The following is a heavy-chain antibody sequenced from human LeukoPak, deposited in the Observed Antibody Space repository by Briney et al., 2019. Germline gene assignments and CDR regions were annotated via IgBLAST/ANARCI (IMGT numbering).Heavy chain of an antibody. CDR1: GYSFTSYW. CDR2: IYPGGSDT. D-gene: IGHD2-2*01. J-gene: IGHJ4*02. CDR3: ARRYCSSITCRGDFDY. V-gene: IGHV5-51*01. Sequence: GESLKISCKGSGYSFTSYWIGWVRQMPGKGLEWMGIIYPGGSDTRYSPSFQGQVTISADKSISTAYLQWSSLKASDTAMYYCARRYCSSITCRGDFDYWGQGTLVTVSS.